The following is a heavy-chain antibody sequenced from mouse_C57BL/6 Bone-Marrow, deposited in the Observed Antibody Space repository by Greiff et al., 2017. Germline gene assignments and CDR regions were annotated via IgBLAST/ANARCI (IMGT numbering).Heavy chain of an antibody. J-gene: IGHJ3*01. D-gene: IGHD1-1*01. Sequence: DVHLVESGGGLVKPGGSLKLSCAASGFTFSSYAMSWVRQTPEKRLEWVATISDGGSYTYYPDNVKGRFTISRDNAKNNLYLQMSHLKSEDTAMYYCARDRITTVVEGWDWGQGTLVTVSA. V-gene: IGHV5-4*01. CDR2: ISDGGSYT. CDR1: GFTFSSYA. CDR3: ARDRITTVVEGWD.